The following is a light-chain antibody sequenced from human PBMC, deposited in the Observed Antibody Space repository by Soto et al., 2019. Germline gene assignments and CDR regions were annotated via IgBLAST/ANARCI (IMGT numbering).Light chain of an antibody. V-gene: IGLV2-14*03. CDR3: SSYTTSNTRQIV. Sequence: QSALTQPASVSGSPGQSITISCTGTSSDVGGYNYVSWYQHHQGKAPKLLIYDVSNRPSGISNRFSGSKSDNTASLTISGLQPEDEADYYCSSYTTSNTRQIVFGTGTKLTVL. J-gene: IGLJ1*01. CDR1: SSDVGGYNY. CDR2: DVS.